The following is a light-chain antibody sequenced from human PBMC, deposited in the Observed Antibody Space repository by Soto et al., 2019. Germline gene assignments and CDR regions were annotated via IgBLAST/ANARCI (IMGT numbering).Light chain of an antibody. V-gene: IGKV1-5*01. CDR1: QSISSW. CDR2: DAS. J-gene: IGKJ2*01. Sequence: DIRMTQSPSTLSASVGDRVTITCRASQSISSWLAWYQQKPGKAPKLLIYDASSLESGVPSRFSGSGSGTEFALTFSSLQPDDFATYYCQQYNSYPYTFGHGTKLEIK. CDR3: QQYNSYPYT.